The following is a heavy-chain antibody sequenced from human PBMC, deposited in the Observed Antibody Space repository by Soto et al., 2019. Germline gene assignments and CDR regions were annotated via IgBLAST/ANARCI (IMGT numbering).Heavy chain of an antibody. V-gene: IGHV3-64D*06. D-gene: IGHD2-21*01. CDR2: ISPQGGST. J-gene: IGHJ4*02. CDR3: VNMMIARGGFDF. Sequence: GGSLRLSCSASGFAFSSYAMHWVCQTPGKGLEYVSAISPQGGSTYYADSVKGRFTISRDDSKNTVYLQMSSLRPDDTAVYYCVNMMIARGGFDFWGQGTLVTVSS. CDR1: GFAFSSYA.